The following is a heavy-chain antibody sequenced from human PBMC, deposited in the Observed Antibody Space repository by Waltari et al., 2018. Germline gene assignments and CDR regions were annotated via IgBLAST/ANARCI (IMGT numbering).Heavy chain of an antibody. V-gene: IGHV3-33*08. J-gene: IGHJ3*02. CDR1: GFTFSSYG. CDR3: ANLYYYDSSGYDAFDI. D-gene: IGHD3-22*01. Sequence: QVQLVESGGGVVQPGRSLRLSCAASGFTFSSYGMHWVRQAPGKGLEWVAVIWYDGSNKYYADSGKGRFTISRDNSKSTLYLQMNSLRAEDTAMYYCANLYYYDSSGYDAFDIWGQGTMVTVSS. CDR2: IWYDGSNK.